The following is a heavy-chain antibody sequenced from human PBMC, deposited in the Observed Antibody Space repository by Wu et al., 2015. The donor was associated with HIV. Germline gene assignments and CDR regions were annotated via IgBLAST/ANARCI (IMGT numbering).Heavy chain of an antibody. CDR1: GYIFTSYG. D-gene: IGHD3-3*01. CDR2: ISLYNDNT. V-gene: IGHV1-18*01. Sequence: QVQLVQSGTEVKKPGASVKVSCKASGYIFTSYGISWVRQVPGQGLEWMGWISLYNDNTNYAQKFQGRVTMTTDTSTSTAYMELRSLRSDDTAVYYCARLRIFGVVIRLWGQGSLVTVSS. CDR3: ARLRIFGVVIRL. J-gene: IGHJ4*02.